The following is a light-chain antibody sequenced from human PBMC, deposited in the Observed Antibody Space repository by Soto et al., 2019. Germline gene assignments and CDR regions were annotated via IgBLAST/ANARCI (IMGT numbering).Light chain of an antibody. V-gene: IGKV1-5*01. CDR2: DAA. J-gene: IGKJ1*01. Sequence: DIQMTQSPSTLSASLGDRVTITSRASQRISSWLAWYQQKPGKAPKLLIYDAASLESGVPSRFSVSGSGTEFTLTISSLQPDDFATYYCQQYNSYPWTFGQGTKVEIK. CDR3: QQYNSYPWT. CDR1: QRISSW.